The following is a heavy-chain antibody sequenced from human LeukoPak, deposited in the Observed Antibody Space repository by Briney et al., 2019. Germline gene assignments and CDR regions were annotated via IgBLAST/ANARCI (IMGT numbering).Heavy chain of an antibody. CDR1: GFTFSSYA. CDR2: ISGSGGST. Sequence: GGSLRLSCAASGFTFSSYAMSWVRQAPGKGLEWVSGISGSGGSTYYADSVKGRFTISRDNSKNTLHLQVNSLRADDTAVYYCAGGVSYYDSSGYFDFDYWGQGTLVNVSS. J-gene: IGHJ4*02. CDR3: AGGVSYYDSSGYFDFDY. D-gene: IGHD3-22*01. V-gene: IGHV3-23*01.